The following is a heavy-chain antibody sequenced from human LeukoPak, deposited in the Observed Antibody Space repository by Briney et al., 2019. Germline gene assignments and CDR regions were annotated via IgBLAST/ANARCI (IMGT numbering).Heavy chain of an antibody. D-gene: IGHD3-22*01. CDR1: GFTFSSYW. V-gene: IGHV3-7*01. J-gene: IGHJ4*02. CDR3: TRMYLYESSGYRPSDY. CDR2: IKEDGSEK. Sequence: GGSLRLSCAASGFTFSSYWMSWVRQAPGKGLEWVAKIKEDGSEKKYVDSVKGRFTISRDNAENAVHLEMNSLRAEDTAVYYCTRMYLYESSGYRPSDYWGQGTLVTVSS.